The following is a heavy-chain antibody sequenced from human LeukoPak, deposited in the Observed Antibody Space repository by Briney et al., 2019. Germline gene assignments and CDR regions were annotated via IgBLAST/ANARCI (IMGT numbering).Heavy chain of an antibody. CDR3: ARWGYPDY. V-gene: IGHV4-34*01. CDR1: GGSFSGYY. CDR2: INHSGST. J-gene: IGHJ4*02. D-gene: IGHD3-16*02. Sequence: SETLSLTCAVYGGSFSGYYWSWIRQPPGKGLEWIGEINHSGSTNYNPSLKSRVTISVDTSRNQFSLKLSSVTAADTAVYYCARWGYPDYWGQGTPVTVSS.